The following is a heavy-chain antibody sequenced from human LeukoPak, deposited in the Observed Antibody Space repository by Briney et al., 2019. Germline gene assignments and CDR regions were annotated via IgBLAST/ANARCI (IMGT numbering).Heavy chain of an antibody. V-gene: IGHV3-30*18. CDR2: ISYDGSNK. Sequence: GGSLRLSCAASGFTFSSYGMHWVRQAPGKGLEWVAVISYDGSNKYYADSVKGRFTISRDNSKDTLYLQMNSLRAEDTAVYYCAKDRLTGPSRPYGMDVWGQGTTVTVSS. CDR1: GFTFSSYG. CDR3: AKDRLTGPSRPYGMDV. J-gene: IGHJ6*02. D-gene: IGHD3-16*01.